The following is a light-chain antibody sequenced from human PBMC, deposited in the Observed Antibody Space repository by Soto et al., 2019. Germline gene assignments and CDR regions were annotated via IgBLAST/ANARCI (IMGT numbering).Light chain of an antibody. Sequence: IVLTQSPGTLSLSPGERATLSCRASQSVISSHLAWYQQKPGQAPRLLIYAASSRATGIPDRFSGTGSGTDFTLTISRLESEDSAVYFCQHYTSSRGFTFGTGT. CDR1: QSVISSH. CDR3: QHYTSSRGFT. J-gene: IGKJ3*01. CDR2: AAS. V-gene: IGKV3-20*01.